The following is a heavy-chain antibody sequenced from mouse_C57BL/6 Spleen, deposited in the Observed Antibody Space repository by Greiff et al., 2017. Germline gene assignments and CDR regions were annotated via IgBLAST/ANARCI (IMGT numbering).Heavy chain of an antibody. J-gene: IGHJ1*03. V-gene: IGHV1-80*01. Sequence: VQLQQSGAELVKPGASVKISCTASGYAFSSYWMNWVKQRPGKGLEWIGQIYPGDGATNYTGQFKGKATLPAENSSSTDYMQRSSLTSEDSAVYFCARSPPDAWYFDVWGTGTTVTVSS. CDR2: IYPGDGAT. CDR3: ARSPPDAWYFDV. CDR1: GYAFSSYW.